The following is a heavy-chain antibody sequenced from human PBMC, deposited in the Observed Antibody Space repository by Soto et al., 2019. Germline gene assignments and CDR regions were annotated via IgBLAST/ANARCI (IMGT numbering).Heavy chain of an antibody. V-gene: IGHV5-51*01. J-gene: IGHJ6*02. D-gene: IGHD3-9*01. CDR3: ARGFGYDILTGYYYYYGMDV. Sequence: ESVKISCKGSGYSCTSYWIGWVRQIPGKGLEWMGIIYPGDSDTRYSPSFQGQVTISADKSISTAYLQWSSLKASDTAMYYCARGFGYDILTGYYYYYGMDVWGQGTTVTVSS. CDR2: IYPGDSDT. CDR1: GYSCTSYW.